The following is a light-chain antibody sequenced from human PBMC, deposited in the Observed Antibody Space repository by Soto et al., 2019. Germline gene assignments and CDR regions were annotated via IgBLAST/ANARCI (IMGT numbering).Light chain of an antibody. CDR3: SSYAGSSNV. V-gene: IGLV2-8*01. CDR1: SSDVGGYNY. CDR2: EVN. Sequence: QSALTQPPSASGSPGQSVAISCTGTSSDVGGYNYVSWYQQHPGKAPKLMIYEVNKRPSGVPDRFSGPKSGNTASLTVPGLQAEDDADYYCSSYAGSSNVFGTGTKVTV. J-gene: IGLJ1*01.